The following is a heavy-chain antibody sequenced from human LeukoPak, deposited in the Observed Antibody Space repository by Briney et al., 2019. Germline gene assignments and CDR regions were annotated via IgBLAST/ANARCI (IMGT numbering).Heavy chain of an antibody. Sequence: PGGSLRLSCAASGNYWMHWARQAPGKGLEWVSAISGSGGSTYYADSVKGRFTISRDNSKNTLYLQMNSLRAEDTAVYYCAKEFRYLGEFGYWGQGTLVTVSS. D-gene: IGHD3-10*01. J-gene: IGHJ4*02. CDR3: AKEFRYLGEFGY. CDR1: GNYW. CDR2: ISGSGGST. V-gene: IGHV3-23*01.